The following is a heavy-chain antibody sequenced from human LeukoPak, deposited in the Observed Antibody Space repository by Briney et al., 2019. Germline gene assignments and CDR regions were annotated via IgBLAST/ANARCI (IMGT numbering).Heavy chain of an antibody. D-gene: IGHD4/OR15-4a*01. J-gene: IGHJ4*02. CDR3: AKGLLSAKPRGASDY. V-gene: IGHV3-7*01. CDR1: EFIFSDFW. CDR2: IKPDGSEI. Sequence: GGSLRLSCAASEFIFSDFWLSWVRQAPGKRLEWVANIKPDGSEIFYVDSVKGRFTISRDNAKNSLYLQMDSLRAEDTAVYYCAKGLLSAKPRGASDYWGQGTLVTVSS.